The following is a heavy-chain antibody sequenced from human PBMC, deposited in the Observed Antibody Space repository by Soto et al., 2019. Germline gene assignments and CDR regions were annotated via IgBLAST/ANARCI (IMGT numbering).Heavy chain of an antibody. CDR1: GFIFSSYS. J-gene: IGHJ5*02. CDR2: ISFTSSTI. Sequence: GGSLRLSCAASGFIFSSYSMNWVRQAPGKGLEWVSYISFTSSTIFYADSVRGRFTISRDNAKNSLYLQMNTLRDEDTAVYYCARDNGMAGSFDPWGQGTLVTVSS. D-gene: IGHD2-8*01. CDR3: ARDNGMAGSFDP. V-gene: IGHV3-48*02.